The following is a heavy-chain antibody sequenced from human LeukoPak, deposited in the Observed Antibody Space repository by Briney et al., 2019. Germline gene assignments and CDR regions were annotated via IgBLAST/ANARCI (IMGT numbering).Heavy chain of an antibody. Sequence: GGSLRLSCAASGFTFSSYWMSWVRQAPGKGLEWVANIKQDGSEKYYVDSVKGRFTISRDNAKNSLYLQMNSLRAEDTAVYYCARRGRSYSYGIDYWGQGTLVTVSS. CDR2: IKQDGSEK. CDR3: ARRGRSYSYGIDY. J-gene: IGHJ4*02. V-gene: IGHV3-7*01. D-gene: IGHD5-18*01. CDR1: GFTFSSYW.